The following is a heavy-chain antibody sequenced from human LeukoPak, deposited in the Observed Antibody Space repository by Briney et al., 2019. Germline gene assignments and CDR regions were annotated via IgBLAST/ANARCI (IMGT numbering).Heavy chain of an antibody. CDR1: GGSISSSSYY. J-gene: IGHJ4*02. CDR2: IYYSGST. CDR3: ARRVDSWSGYSVDNGDY. D-gene: IGHD3-3*01. Sequence: PSETLSLTCIVSGGSISSSSYYWGWIRQPPGKGLEWIGSIYYSGSTYYNPSLKSRVTISVDTSKNQFSLKLSSVTAADTAVYYCARRVDSWSGYSVDNGDYWGQGTLVTVSS. V-gene: IGHV4-39*01.